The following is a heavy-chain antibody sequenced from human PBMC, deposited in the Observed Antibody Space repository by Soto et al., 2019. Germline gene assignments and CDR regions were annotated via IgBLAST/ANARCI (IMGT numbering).Heavy chain of an antibody. Sequence: GGSLRLSCVASGFSFSSYAMNWVRQAPGKGLEWVSGISGSGGDTYYADSVKGRFTISRDKSKNTLYLQMNSLRAEDTAVYYCTKAVYTSSWNWFDPWGQGTLVTVSS. D-gene: IGHD6-13*01. CDR2: ISGSGGDT. CDR3: TKAVYTSSWNWFDP. J-gene: IGHJ5*02. V-gene: IGHV3-23*01. CDR1: GFSFSSYA.